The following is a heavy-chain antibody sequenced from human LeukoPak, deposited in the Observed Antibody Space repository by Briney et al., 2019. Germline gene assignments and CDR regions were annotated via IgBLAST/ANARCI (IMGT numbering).Heavy chain of an antibody. CDR1: GFAFSSCC. V-gene: IGHV3-30*02. J-gene: IGHJ4*02. Sequence: GGSLRLSCAASGFAFSSCCMHCVRQAPGKGLEWVAYIHYDSSTEDYADSVKGRFTISRDNSKNTLFLHMNNLRVEDMGVLYCAKYWNWAIDYWGQGTLVTVSS. D-gene: IGHD1-7*01. CDR3: AKYWNWAIDY. CDR2: IHYDSSTE.